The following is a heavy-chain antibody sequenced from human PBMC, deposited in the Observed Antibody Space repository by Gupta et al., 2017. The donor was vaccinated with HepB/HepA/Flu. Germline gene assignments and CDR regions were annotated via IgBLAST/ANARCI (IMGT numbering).Heavy chain of an antibody. CDR1: GYTLTELS. D-gene: IGHD6-19*01. Sequence: QVQLVQSGAEVTKPGASVKVSCKVSGYTLTELSMHWVRQAPGKGLEWMGGFDPEDGETIYAQKFQGRVTMTEDTSTDTAYMGLSSLRPEDTAVYYCATFRSAVAGSFFDYWGQGTLVTVSS. CDR2: FDPEDGET. CDR3: ATFRSAVAGSFFDY. V-gene: IGHV1-24*01. J-gene: IGHJ4*02.